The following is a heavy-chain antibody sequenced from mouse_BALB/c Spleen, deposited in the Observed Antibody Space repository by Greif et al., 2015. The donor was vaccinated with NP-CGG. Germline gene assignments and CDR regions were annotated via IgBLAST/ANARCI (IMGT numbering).Heavy chain of an antibody. CDR2: ISTYYGDA. J-gene: IGHJ2*01. CDR1: GYTFTDYA. V-gene: IGHV1S137*01. CDR3: AREVVATGSYFDY. D-gene: IGHD1-1*01. Sequence: QVQLQQSGAELVRPGVSVKIPCKGSGYTFTDYAMHWVKQSHAKSLEWIGVISTYYGDASYNQKFKGRATMTVDKSSSTAYMELARLTSEDSAIYYCAREVVATGSYFDYWGQGTTPTVSS.